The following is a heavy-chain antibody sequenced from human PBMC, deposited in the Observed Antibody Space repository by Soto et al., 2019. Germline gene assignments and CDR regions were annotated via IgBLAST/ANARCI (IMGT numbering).Heavy chain of an antibody. V-gene: IGHV1-18*04. J-gene: IGHJ4*02. D-gene: IGHD5-18*01. CDR3: ARSERGYSYGHFDY. CDR2: ISAYNGNT. CDR1: GYTFTIYG. Sequence: ASLKVSCKASGYTFTIYGISWVRHAPGQGLEWMGWISAYNGNTNYAQKLQGRVTMTTDTSTSTAYMELRSLRSDDTAVYYCARSERGYSYGHFDYWGQGTLVTVSS.